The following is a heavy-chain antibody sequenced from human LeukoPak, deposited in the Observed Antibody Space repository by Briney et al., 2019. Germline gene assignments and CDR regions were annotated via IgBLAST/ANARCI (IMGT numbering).Heavy chain of an antibody. CDR3: ARAPGGSSSGD. J-gene: IGHJ4*02. CDR1: GFTFSSYS. Sequence: PGGSLRLSCAASGFTFSSYSMNWVRQAPGKGLEWVSSISSSSYIYYADSVKGRFTISRDNAKNSLYLQMNSLRAEDTAVYYCARAPGGSSSGDWGQGTLVTVSS. CDR2: ISSSSYI. V-gene: IGHV3-21*01. D-gene: IGHD6-6*01.